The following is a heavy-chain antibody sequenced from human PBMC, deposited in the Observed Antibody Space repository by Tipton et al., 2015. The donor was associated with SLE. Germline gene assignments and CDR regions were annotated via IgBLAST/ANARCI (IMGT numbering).Heavy chain of an antibody. Sequence: VKPSETLSVSCTVSGGSINDYYWTWIRQPAGKGLEWIGRIYNSGATNYNSSLRSRVTMSVDTSKNQVSLRMGSVTAADTAVYYCARQSSARDFWSGFGYSLDLWGQGTTVIVS. CDR3: ARQSSARDFWSGFGYSLDL. V-gene: IGHV4-4*07. J-gene: IGHJ6*02. D-gene: IGHD3-3*01. CDR1: GGSINDYY. CDR2: IYNSGAT.